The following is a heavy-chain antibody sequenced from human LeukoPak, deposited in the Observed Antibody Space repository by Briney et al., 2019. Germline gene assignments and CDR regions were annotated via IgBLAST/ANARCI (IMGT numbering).Heavy chain of an antibody. J-gene: IGHJ5*02. D-gene: IGHD3-10*01. CDR1: GGSISSGGYY. CDR2: IYHSGST. V-gene: IGHV4-39*07. Sequence: SETLSLTCTVSGGSISSGGYYWGWIRQPPGKGLEWIGSIYHSGSTYYNPSLKSRVTISVDTSKNQFSLKLSSVTAADTAVYYCARATYYYGSGSYHWFDPWGQGTLVTVSS. CDR3: ARATYYYGSGSYHWFDP.